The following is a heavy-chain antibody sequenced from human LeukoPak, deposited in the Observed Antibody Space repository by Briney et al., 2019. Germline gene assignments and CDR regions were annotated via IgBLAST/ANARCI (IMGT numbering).Heavy chain of an antibody. Sequence: GGSLRLSCAASGFTFSSYWMSWVRQAPGKGLEWVANIKQDGSEKYYVDSVKGRFTISRDNAKNSLYLQMNSLRAEDTAVYDCARDMGILWFGELFSAGSEDAFDIWGQGTMVTVSS. CDR1: GFTFSSYW. CDR2: IKQDGSEK. CDR3: ARDMGILWFGELFSAGSEDAFDI. V-gene: IGHV3-7*01. J-gene: IGHJ3*02. D-gene: IGHD3-10*01.